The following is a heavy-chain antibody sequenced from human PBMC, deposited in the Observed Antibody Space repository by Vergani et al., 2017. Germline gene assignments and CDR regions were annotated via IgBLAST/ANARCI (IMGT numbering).Heavy chain of an antibody. CDR3: ARGYPSY. D-gene: IGHD1-26*01. CDR2: IYHSGST. V-gene: IGHV4-38-2*02. Sequence: QVQLQESGPGLVKPSETLSLTCTVSGYSISSGYYWGWIRQPPGKGLEWIGSIYHSGSTYYNPSLKSRVTISVDTSKNQFSLKLSSVTAADTAVYYCARGYPSYWGQGTLVTVSS. CDR1: GYSISSGYY. J-gene: IGHJ4*02.